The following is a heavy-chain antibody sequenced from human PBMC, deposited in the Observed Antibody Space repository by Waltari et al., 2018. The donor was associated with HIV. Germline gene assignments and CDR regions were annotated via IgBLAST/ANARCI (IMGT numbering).Heavy chain of an antibody. V-gene: IGHV3-48*02. J-gene: IGHJ6*02. CDR2: IGSSGTTL. CDR3: ARDKLGDPAPV. Sequence: EAQLEESGGALIQTGGSLRVSCVGTGFICSTYSLNWVRQDPGKGLEWVAYIGSSGTTLYADSVKGRFTISRDNAKNSVFLQMNSLREDDTALYFCARDKLGDPAPVWGQGTTVTVSS. CDR1: GFICSTYS. D-gene: IGHD1-26*01.